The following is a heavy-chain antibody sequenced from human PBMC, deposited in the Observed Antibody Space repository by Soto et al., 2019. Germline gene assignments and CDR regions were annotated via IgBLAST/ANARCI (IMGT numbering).Heavy chain of an antibody. Sequence: ASVKVSCKASGYTYISYSMHWVRQAPGQRLEWMGWINVGNGNTKYSQKLQGRVTMTTDTSTSTAYMELRSLRSDDTAVYYCARHLLLSIAAPGNMGYYGMDVWAQGTTFTV. CDR2: INVGNGNT. J-gene: IGHJ6*02. CDR1: GYTYISYS. V-gene: IGHV1-3*01. CDR3: ARHLLLSIAAPGNMGYYGMDV. D-gene: IGHD6-13*01.